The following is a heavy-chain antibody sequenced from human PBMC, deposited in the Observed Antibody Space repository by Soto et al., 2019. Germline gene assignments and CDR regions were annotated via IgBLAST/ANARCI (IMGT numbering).Heavy chain of an antibody. CDR2: IYYSGST. D-gene: IGHD2-15*01. J-gene: IGHJ5*02. Sequence: PSETLSLTCAVSGGSISSSSYYWGWIRQPPGKGLEWIGSIYYSGSTYYNPSLKSRVTISVDTSKNQFSLKLSSVTAADTAVYYCARQGEDLVVVVAATHNWFDPWGQGTLVTVFS. CDR3: ARQGEDLVVVVAATHNWFDP. CDR1: GGSISSSSYY. V-gene: IGHV4-39*01.